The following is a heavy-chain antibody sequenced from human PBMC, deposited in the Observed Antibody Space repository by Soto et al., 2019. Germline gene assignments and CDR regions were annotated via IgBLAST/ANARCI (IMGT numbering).Heavy chain of an antibody. J-gene: IGHJ4*02. CDR3: ARDFAYFDS. D-gene: IGHD3-3*01. CDR2: VYHTGRT. V-gene: IGHV4-61*01. CDR1: GGSFKSGSYS. Sequence: QVQLQESGPGLVKPSETLSLTCTVSGGSFKSGSYSWSWIRQPPGKGLEWIGYVYHTGRTSYNPSLKIRVSISMDTSTNQFSLNLDSVTAAATAVYFCARDFAYFDSWGQGTLVTVSS.